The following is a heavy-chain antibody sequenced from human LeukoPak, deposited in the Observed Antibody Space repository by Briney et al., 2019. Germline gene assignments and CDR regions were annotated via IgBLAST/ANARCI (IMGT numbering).Heavy chain of an antibody. V-gene: IGHV5-51*01. CDR2: IYPGDSDT. Sequence: PGESLKISCKVSGYTFSNYWIGWVRQMPGKGLEWMGIIYPGDSDTRYSPSFQGQVTISADRSISTAYLQWSSLTASDTAMYYCARSTGGTGPADYWGQGTLVTVSS. J-gene: IGHJ4*02. CDR3: ARSTGGTGPADY. CDR1: GYTFSNYW. D-gene: IGHD2-8*02.